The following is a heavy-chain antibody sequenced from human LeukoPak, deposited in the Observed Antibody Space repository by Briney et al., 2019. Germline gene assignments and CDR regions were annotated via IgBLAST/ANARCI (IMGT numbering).Heavy chain of an antibody. D-gene: IGHD2-21*02. CDR2: INEDGSII. CDR3: ARDPFAGGGDQPYYNYGMDV. Sequence: GGSLRLSCAASRFTFSSYWMHWVRQAPGKGLEWVSRINEDGSIITYADSVKGRFTISRDNAKNSLYLQMNSLRAEDTAVYYCARDPFAGGGDQPYYNYGMDVWGQGTTVTVSS. J-gene: IGHJ6*02. CDR1: RFTFSSYW. V-gene: IGHV3-74*01.